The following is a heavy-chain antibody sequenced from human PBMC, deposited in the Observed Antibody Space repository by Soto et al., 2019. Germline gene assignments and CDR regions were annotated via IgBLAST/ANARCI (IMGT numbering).Heavy chain of an antibody. V-gene: IGHV4-30-4*01. J-gene: IGHJ6*02. CDR2: IYYSGST. D-gene: IGHD5-18*01. CDR3: ARVGYSYGIGIEMDV. Sequence: SETLSLTCTVSGGSISSGDYYWILIRQPPGKGLEWIGYIYYSGSTYYNPSLKSRVTISVDTSKNQFSLKLSSVTAADTAVYYCARVGYSYGIGIEMDVWGQGTTVTVSS. CDR1: GGSISSGDYY.